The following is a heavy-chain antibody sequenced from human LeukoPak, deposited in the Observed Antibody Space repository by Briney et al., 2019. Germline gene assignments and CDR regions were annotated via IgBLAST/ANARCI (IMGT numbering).Heavy chain of an antibody. J-gene: IGHJ4*02. CDR2: MYDNGDT. CDR1: GFTVSANY. Sequence: PGGSLRLSCVASGFTVSANYMTWVRQAPGKGLEWVSLMYDNGDTYYAESVRGRFTLSRDNSKNTLFLQMNSLRAEDTAVYYCARGTGTMVRGVYYYFDYWGQGTLVTVSS. CDR3: ARGTGTMVRGVYYYFDY. V-gene: IGHV3-66*01. D-gene: IGHD3-10*01.